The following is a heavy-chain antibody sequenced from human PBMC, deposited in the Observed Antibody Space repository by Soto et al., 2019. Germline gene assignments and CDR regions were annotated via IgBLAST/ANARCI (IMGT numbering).Heavy chain of an antibody. D-gene: IGHD6-6*01. CDR3: ARELPPYSSPSTWFDP. Sequence: ASVKVSCKASGYTFTSYAMHWVRQAPGQRLEWMGWINAGNGNTKYSQKFQGRVTITRDTSASTAYMELSSLRSEDTAVYYCARELPPYSSPSTWFDPWGQGTLVTVSS. V-gene: IGHV1-3*01. CDR1: GYTFTSYA. J-gene: IGHJ5*02. CDR2: INAGNGNT.